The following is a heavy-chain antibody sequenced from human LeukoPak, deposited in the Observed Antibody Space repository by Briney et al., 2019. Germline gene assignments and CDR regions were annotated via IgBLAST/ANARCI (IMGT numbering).Heavy chain of an antibody. CDR3: ARDDSSRDDSGGYHY. V-gene: IGHV4-4*07. D-gene: IGHD3-22*01. CDR1: GDSIHSYH. J-gene: IGHJ4*02. Sequence: SETLSLTCTVSGDSIHSYHWSWIRQPAGRGLAWIGRIHMSGSTNYNPSLRSRVAISMDNSKNQFSLKLKSVTAGDTAVYYCARDDSSRDDSGGYHYWGQGTLVTISS. CDR2: IHMSGST.